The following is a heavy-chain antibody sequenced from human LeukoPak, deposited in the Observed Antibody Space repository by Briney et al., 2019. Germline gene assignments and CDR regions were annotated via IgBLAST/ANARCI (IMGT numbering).Heavy chain of an antibody. Sequence: GALRLSCAASGFTFDDYGMSWVRQAPGKGLEWVSGINWNGGSTGYADSVKGRFTISRDNAKNSLYLQMNSLRAEDTALYHCARGMRITMVRGVHWYFDLWGRGTLVTVSS. V-gene: IGHV3-20*01. CDR3: ARGMRITMVRGVHWYFDL. J-gene: IGHJ2*01. CDR1: GFTFDDYG. D-gene: IGHD3-10*01. CDR2: INWNGGST.